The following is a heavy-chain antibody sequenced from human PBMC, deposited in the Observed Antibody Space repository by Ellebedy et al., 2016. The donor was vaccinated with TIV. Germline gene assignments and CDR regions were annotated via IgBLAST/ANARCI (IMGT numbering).Heavy chain of an antibody. D-gene: IGHD2-15*01. CDR2: IRSTGSDK. V-gene: IGHV3-21*06. CDR1: GFTFGSAY. J-gene: IGHJ4*02. CDR3: ARGWSTPDS. Sequence: GESLKISCAASGFTFGSAYMNWVRQSPGKGLEWVSSIRSTGSDKYYAESVKGRFTISRDNAQNTLFLQMNSLRVEDTAVYYCARGWSTPDSWGQGTLVIVSS.